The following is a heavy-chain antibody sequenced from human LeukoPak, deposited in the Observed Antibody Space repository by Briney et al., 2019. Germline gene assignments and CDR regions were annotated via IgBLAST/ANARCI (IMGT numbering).Heavy chain of an antibody. J-gene: IGHJ6*02. V-gene: IGHV1-69*13. CDR2: IIPIFGTA. D-gene: IGHD6-6*01. CDR3: ARCIAARPHYYGMNV. Sequence: GASVKVSCKASGGTFSSYAISWVRQAPGQGLEWMGGIIPIFGTANYAQKFQGRVTITADESTSTAYMELSSLRSEDTAVYYCARCIAARPHYYGMNVWGQGTRSPSP. CDR1: GGTFSSYA.